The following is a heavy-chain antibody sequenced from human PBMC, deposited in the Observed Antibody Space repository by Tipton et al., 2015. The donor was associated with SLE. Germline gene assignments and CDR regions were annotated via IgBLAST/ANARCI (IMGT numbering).Heavy chain of an antibody. CDR3: ARGEGATQGY. Sequence: TLSLTCAVSGGSISSSNWWSWVRQPPGKGLEWIGSIYYSGSTYYNPSLKSRVTISVDTSKNQFSLKLSSVTAADTAVYYCARGEGATQGYWGQGTLVTVSS. D-gene: IGHD1-26*01. J-gene: IGHJ4*02. CDR2: IYYSGST. V-gene: IGHV4-4*02. CDR1: GGSISSSNW.